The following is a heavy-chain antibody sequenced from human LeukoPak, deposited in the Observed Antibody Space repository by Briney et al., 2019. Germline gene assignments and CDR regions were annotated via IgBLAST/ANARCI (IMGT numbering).Heavy chain of an antibody. CDR2: IYHNGNT. J-gene: IGHJ4*02. CDR1: GYSINSGFY. Sequence: PSETLSLTCTVSGYSINSGFYWGWIRQPPGKGLEWIANIYHNGNTAYSPSLKSRVTISVDTSKNQFSLKLSSVTAADTAVYYCARTNNWNLEVFDYWGQGTLVTVSS. CDR3: ARTNNWNLEVFDY. D-gene: IGHD1-7*01. V-gene: IGHV4-38-2*02.